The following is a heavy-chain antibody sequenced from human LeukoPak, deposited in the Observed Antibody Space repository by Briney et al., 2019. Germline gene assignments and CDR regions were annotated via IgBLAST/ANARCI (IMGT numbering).Heavy chain of an antibody. D-gene: IGHD6-25*01. CDR3: AREDRIAADFDY. Sequence: GGSLRLSCAASGFTFSTYAMGWVRQAAGKRLGWVSYISSSSSTFYYADSVKGRFTISRDNAKNSLYLQMNSLRDEDTAVYYCAREDRIAADFDYWGQGTLVTVSS. V-gene: IGHV3-48*02. J-gene: IGHJ4*02. CDR2: ISSSSSTF. CDR1: GFTFSTYA.